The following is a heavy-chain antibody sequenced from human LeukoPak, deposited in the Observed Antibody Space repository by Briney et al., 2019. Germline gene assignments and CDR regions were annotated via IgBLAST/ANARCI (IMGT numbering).Heavy chain of an antibody. D-gene: IGHD5-18*01. Sequence: ASVKVSCKASGYTYTSYAMNWVRQAPGQGLEWMGWINTNTGNATYAQGFTGRFVFSLDTSVSTAYLQISSLKAEETAVYYCARDRMVYTAIPFAYFDYWGQGTLVTVSS. CDR3: ARDRMVYTAIPFAYFDY. CDR1: GYTYTSYA. CDR2: INTNTGNA. J-gene: IGHJ4*02. V-gene: IGHV7-4-1*02.